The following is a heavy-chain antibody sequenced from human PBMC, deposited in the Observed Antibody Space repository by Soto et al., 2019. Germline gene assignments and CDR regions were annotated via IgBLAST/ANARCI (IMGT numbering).Heavy chain of an antibody. CDR1: GDSFNDYY. Sequence: QVQLVQSGAEVRKPGASVTVSCRSSGDSFNDYYIHWVRQAPGQGFEWMGWINPNGGVTKYAQKFQGWVSMTRDTSIRTVYMQLSRLRSDDTAVYYCAGERGGATATLDYYYFYMDVWGTGTTVTVSS. V-gene: IGHV1-2*04. CDR2: INPNGGVT. J-gene: IGHJ6*03. D-gene: IGHD5-12*01. CDR3: AGERGGATATLDYYYFYMDV.